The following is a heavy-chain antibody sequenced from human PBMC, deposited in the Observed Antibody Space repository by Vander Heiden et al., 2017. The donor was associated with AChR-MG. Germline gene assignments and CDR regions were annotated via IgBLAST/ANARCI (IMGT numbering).Heavy chain of an antibody. V-gene: IGHV1-69*04. J-gene: IGHJ6*02. Sequence: QVQLVQSGAEVKKPGSSVKVPCKASGGTFSSYAISGVRQAPGQGLEWMGRIIPILGIANYAQKFQGRVTITADKSTSTAYMELISLRSEDTAVYYCAREAAYSYGAVGYYYYGMDVWGQGTTVTVSS. CDR3: AREAAYSYGAVGYYYYGMDV. D-gene: IGHD5-18*01. CDR1: GGTFSSYA. CDR2: IIPILGIA.